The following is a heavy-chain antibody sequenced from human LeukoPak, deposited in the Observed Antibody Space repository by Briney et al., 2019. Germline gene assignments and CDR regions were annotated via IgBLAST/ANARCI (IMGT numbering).Heavy chain of an antibody. J-gene: IGHJ4*02. D-gene: IGHD1-14*01. CDR1: GFTFSSYS. CDR2: ISSGGGTI. V-gene: IGHV3-48*01. Sequence: GGSLRLSCAASGFTFSSYSINWVRQAPGKGLEWVSYISSGGGTIYYADSVKGRFTISRDNAKNSLYLQMNSLRAEDTAVYYCARVGRNYYFDYWGQGTLVTVSS. CDR3: ARVGRNYYFDY.